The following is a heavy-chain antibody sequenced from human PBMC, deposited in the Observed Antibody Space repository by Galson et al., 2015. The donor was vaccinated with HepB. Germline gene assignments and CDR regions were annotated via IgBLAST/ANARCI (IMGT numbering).Heavy chain of an antibody. CDR3: ATSYSSGWYLPGVDL. Sequence: QSGAEVKKPGESLKISCKGSGYSFTSYWIGWVRQMPGKGLEWMGIIYPGDSDTRYSPSFQGQVTISADKSISTAYLQWSSLKASDTAMYYCATSYSSGWYLPGVDLWGRGTLVTVSS. CDR2: IYPGDSDT. CDR1: GYSFTSYW. J-gene: IGHJ2*01. D-gene: IGHD6-19*01. V-gene: IGHV5-51*01.